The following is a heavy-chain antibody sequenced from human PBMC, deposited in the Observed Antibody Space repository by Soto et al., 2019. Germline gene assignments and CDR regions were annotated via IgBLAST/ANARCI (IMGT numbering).Heavy chain of an antibody. CDR3: ARVGIDWNDDYYYGMDV. Sequence: EVQLVESGGGLVQPGGSLRLSCAASGFTFSSYAMHWVRQAPGKGLEYVSAISSNGGSTYYANSVKGRFTISRDNSKNTLYLQMGSLGAEDMAVYYCARVGIDWNDDYYYGMDVWGQGTTVTVSS. V-gene: IGHV3-64*01. J-gene: IGHJ6*02. CDR1: GFTFSSYA. D-gene: IGHD1-1*01. CDR2: ISSNGGST.